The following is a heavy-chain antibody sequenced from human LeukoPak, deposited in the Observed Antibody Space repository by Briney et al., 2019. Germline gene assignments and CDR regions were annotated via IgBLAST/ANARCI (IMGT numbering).Heavy chain of an antibody. CDR3: ARGYSSAFDI. D-gene: IGHD6-13*01. V-gene: IGHV4-34*01. CDR1: GGSFSGYY. Sequence: SETLSLTCAVYGGSFSGYYWSWVRQPPGKGLEWIGEINHSGSTNYNPSLKSRVTISVDTSKNQFSLKLSSVTAADTAVYYCARGYSSAFDIWGQGTMVTVSS. J-gene: IGHJ3*02. CDR2: INHSGST.